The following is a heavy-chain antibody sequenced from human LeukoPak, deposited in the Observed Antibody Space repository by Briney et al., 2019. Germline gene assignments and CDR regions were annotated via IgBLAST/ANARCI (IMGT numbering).Heavy chain of an antibody. J-gene: IGHJ4*02. D-gene: IGHD6-19*01. V-gene: IGHV3-23*01. CDR2: ISGSGTDT. CDR3: AKTSGWPYYFDY. Sequence: PGGSLRLSCAASGFTFSSYAMSWVRQAPGKGLEWVSAISGSGTDTYYADSVKGRFPISRDNSKNTLYLQMNSLRAEDTAVYYCAKTSGWPYYFDYWGQGTLVTV. CDR1: GFTFSSYA.